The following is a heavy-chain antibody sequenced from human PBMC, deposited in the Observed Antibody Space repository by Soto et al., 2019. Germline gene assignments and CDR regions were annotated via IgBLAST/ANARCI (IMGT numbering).Heavy chain of an antibody. CDR2: IGTAGDT. Sequence: GGSLRLSCAASGFTFSSYDMHWVRQATGKGLEWVSAIGTAGDTYYPGSVKGRFTISRENAKNTLYLQMNSLRAEDTAVYYCAKLKKWQQLVVWGQGTLVTVSS. J-gene: IGHJ4*02. CDR1: GFTFSSYD. D-gene: IGHD6-13*01. V-gene: IGHV3-13*01. CDR3: AKLKKWQQLVV.